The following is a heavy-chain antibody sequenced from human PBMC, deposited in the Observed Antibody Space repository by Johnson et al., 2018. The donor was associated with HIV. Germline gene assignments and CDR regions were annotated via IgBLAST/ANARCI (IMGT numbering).Heavy chain of an antibody. Sequence: VQLVESGGGLIQPGGSLRLSCAASGFTVSSNYMSWVRQAPGKGLEWVSVIYSGGSTYYADSVKGRFTISSDNSKNTLYLQMNSLRAEDTAVYYCARDRLFGSSWYGVGAFDIWGQGTMVTVSS. D-gene: IGHD6-13*01. V-gene: IGHV3-66*03. CDR3: ARDRLFGSSWYGVGAFDI. J-gene: IGHJ3*02. CDR1: GFTVSSNY. CDR2: IYSGGST.